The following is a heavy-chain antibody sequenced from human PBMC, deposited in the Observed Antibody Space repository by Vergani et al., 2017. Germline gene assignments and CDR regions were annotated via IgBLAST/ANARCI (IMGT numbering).Heavy chain of an antibody. D-gene: IGHD5-18*01. CDR1: GGSISSYY. Sequence: QVQLQESGPGLVKPSETLSLTCPVSGGSISSYYWSWIRQPPGKGLEGIGYSYYSGSTNYNPSHKSRVTISVDTSKNQFSLKLSSVTAADTAVYYCARLVDTAMVTYWCDPWGQGTLVTVSS. J-gene: IGHJ5*02. CDR2: SYYSGST. V-gene: IGHV4-59*01. CDR3: ARLVDTAMVTYWCDP.